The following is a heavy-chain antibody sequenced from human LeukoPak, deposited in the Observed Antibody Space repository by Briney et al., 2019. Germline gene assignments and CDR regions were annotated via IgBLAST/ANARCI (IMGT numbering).Heavy chain of an antibody. CDR1: GFTFSNAW. D-gene: IGHD5-18*01. J-gene: IGHJ3*02. CDR2: IKSKTDGGTT. CDR3: TTEPQLTWAADAFDI. Sequence: QPGGSLRLSCAASGFTFSNAWMSWVRQAPGKGLEWVGRIKSKTDGGTTDYAAPVKGRFTISRDDSKNTLYLQMNSLKTEDTAVYYCTTEPQLTWAADAFDIWGQGTMVTVSS. V-gene: IGHV3-15*01.